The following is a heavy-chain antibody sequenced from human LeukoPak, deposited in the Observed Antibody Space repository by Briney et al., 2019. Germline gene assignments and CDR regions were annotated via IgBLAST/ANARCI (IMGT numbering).Heavy chain of an antibody. CDR2: ISTYNGNT. CDR3: ARASGVTNGRLFDY. J-gene: IGHJ4*02. CDR1: GYTFTSSG. V-gene: IGHV1-18*01. Sequence: ASVKVSCKASGYTFTSSGISWVRQAPGQGLEWMGWISTYNGNTNSAQKLQGRVTMTTDTSTSTAYMELRSLRSDDTAVYYCARASGVTNGRLFDYWGQGTLVTVSS. D-gene: IGHD3-10*01.